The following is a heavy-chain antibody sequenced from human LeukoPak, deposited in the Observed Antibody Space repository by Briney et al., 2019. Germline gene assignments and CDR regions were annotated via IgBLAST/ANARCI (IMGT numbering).Heavy chain of an antibody. Sequence: SETLSLTCTVSGPSISSDYWSWVRQPPGEGREWSGDIYDSGSTNYNPSLTSGVTISVDTSKKQFSLKRSAVTAAHTAVYYCASLTAADAFDIWGQGTMVTASS. J-gene: IGHJ3*02. CDR2: IYDSGST. CDR1: GPSISSDY. CDR3: ASLTAADAFDI. D-gene: IGHD2-21*02. V-gene: IGHV4-59*01.